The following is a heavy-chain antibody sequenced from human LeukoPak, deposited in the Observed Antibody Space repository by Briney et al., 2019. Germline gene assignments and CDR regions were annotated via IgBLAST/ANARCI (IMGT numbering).Heavy chain of an antibody. D-gene: IGHD5-18*01. CDR3: AKNGGYSYGLYYFDY. CDR1: GFAFSSYA. V-gene: IGHV3-23*01. CDR2: IISSGGVT. J-gene: IGHJ4*02. Sequence: GGSLRLSCAASGFAFSSYAMSWVRQAPGKGLEWVSSIISSGGVTYYADSVKGRFTISRDNSKNTVYLQMDSLSAEDSAVYYCAKNGGYSYGLYYFDYWGQGTLVTVSS.